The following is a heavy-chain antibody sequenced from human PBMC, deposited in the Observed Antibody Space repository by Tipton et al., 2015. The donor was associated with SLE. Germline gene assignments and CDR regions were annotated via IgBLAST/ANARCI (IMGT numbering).Heavy chain of an antibody. CDR1: GGSFSSDTYL. CDR2: IYYSGST. CDR3: ARSPGAVIYYGVDV. V-gene: IGHV4-61*01. J-gene: IGHJ6*02. D-gene: IGHD1-14*01. Sequence: LRLSCTVSGGSFSSDTYLWGWIRQPPGKGLEWIGYIYYSGSTTYNPSLKSRLTISVDTSKNQFSLELDSVTAADTAVYYCARSPGAVIYYGVDVWGQGTTVTVSS.